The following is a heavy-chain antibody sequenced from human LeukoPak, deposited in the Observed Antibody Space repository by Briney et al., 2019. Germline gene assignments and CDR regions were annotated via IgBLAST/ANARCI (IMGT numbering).Heavy chain of an antibody. D-gene: IGHD6-13*01. Sequence: SVKVSCKASGGTFSSYAISWVRQAPGQGLEWMGGIIPIFGTANYAQKFQGRVTITADESTSTAYMELSSLRSEDTAVYYCARGREQQLWFDPWGQGTLVTVSS. CDR1: GGTFSSYA. V-gene: IGHV1-69*13. CDR2: IIPIFGTA. CDR3: ARGREQQLWFDP. J-gene: IGHJ5*02.